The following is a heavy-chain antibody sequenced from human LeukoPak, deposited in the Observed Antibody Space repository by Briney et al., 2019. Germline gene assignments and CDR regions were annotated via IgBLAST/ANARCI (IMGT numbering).Heavy chain of an antibody. CDR1: GFTFSSYA. Sequence: PGGSLRLSCAASGFTFSSYAMSWVRQAPGKGLEWVSAISGSGGSTYYADSVKRRFTISRDNSKSTLYPQMNSLRAEDTAVYYCAKATDYDFWSGYYTGGINDAFDIWGQGTMVSVSS. D-gene: IGHD3-3*01. V-gene: IGHV3-23*01. J-gene: IGHJ3*02. CDR2: ISGSGGST. CDR3: AKATDYDFWSGYYTGGINDAFDI.